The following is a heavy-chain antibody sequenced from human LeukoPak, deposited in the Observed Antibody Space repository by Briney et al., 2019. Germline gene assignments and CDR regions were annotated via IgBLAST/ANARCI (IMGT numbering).Heavy chain of an antibody. CDR2: ISTHNGNT. CDR1: GYTFTSYG. J-gene: IGHJ4*02. CDR3: ARGASYVTLTGYSYFDY. D-gene: IGHD3-9*01. V-gene: IGHV1-18*01. Sequence: ASVKVSCKASGYTFTSYGISWVRQAPGQGLEWMGWISTHNGNTNYAQKFQGRVTMTTDTSTSTAYMELRSLRSDDTAVYYCARGASYVTLTGYSYFDYRGQGTLVTVSS.